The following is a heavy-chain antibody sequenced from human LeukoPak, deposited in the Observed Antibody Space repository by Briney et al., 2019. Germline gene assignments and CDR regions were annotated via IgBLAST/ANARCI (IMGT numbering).Heavy chain of an antibody. D-gene: IGHD3-22*01. V-gene: IGHV4-59*08. J-gene: IGHJ3*02. CDR2: IDYTWNT. CDR3: ARLDRPGGRTGDVFDI. Sequence: SPTLSLPCTVSGGSISGYHWSWFRQPPGKGLEWIGYIDYTWNTNYSPSLKSRVTMSLDMSKNQFSLEMNSVTAADTAMFYCARLDRPGGRTGDVFDIWGQGTMVTVSS. CDR1: GGSISGYH.